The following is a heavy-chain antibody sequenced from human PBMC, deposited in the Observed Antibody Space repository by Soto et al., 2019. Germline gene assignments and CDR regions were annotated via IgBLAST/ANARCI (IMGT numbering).Heavy chain of an antibody. D-gene: IGHD1-1*01. CDR3: ARERHWYNWNDALDAFDI. V-gene: IGHV1-3*01. J-gene: IGHJ3*02. Sequence: KFQGRVTITRDTSASTAYMELSSLRSEDTAVYYCARERHWYNWNDALDAFDIWGQGTMVTVSS.